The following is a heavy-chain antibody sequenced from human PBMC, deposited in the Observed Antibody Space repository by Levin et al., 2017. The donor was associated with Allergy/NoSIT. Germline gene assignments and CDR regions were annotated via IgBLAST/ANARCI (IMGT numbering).Heavy chain of an antibody. CDR1: GFTFSDHY. V-gene: IGHV3-72*01. D-gene: IGHD6-13*01. CDR2: IRKKANSYTT. J-gene: IGHJ4*02. Sequence: GGSLRLSCAASGFTFSDHYMDWVRQAPGKGLEWVGRIRKKANSYTTEYAASVKGRFTISRDDSKNSLFLQMNSLKTEDTAVYYCARVESRSSSWSFDYWGQGTLVTVSS. CDR3: ARVESRSSSWSFDY.